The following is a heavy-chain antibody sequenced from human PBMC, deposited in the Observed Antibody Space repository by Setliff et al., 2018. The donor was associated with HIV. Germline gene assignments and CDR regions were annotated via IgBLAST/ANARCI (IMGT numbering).Heavy chain of an antibody. CDR3: TRDPGDY. Sequence: GASVKVSCKASGYTFTSYYMHWVRQAPGQGLEWVGRISPDSGATNDAQKLQGRIAMTRDTSINTVYMELKRLRTDDTAVYYCTRDPGDYWGQGTLVTVSS. CDR2: ISPDSGAT. V-gene: IGHV1-2*06. CDR1: GYTFTSYY. J-gene: IGHJ4*02.